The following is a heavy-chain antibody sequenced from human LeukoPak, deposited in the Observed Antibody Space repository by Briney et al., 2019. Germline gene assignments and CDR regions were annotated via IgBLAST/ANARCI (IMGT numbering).Heavy chain of an antibody. CDR1: GGSFSGYY. CDR2: INHSGST. CDR3: ASLTPSDGMDV. Sequence: PSETLSLTCAVYGGSFSGYYWSWIRQPPGKGLEWIGEINHSGSTNYNPSLKSRVAISVDTSKTHFSLRLTSVTAADTAVYYCASLTPSDGMDVWGQGTTVTVSS. J-gene: IGHJ6*02. D-gene: IGHD2-21*02. V-gene: IGHV4-34*01.